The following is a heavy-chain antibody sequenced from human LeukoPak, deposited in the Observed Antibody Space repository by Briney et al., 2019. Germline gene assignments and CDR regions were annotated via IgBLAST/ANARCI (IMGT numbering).Heavy chain of an antibody. CDR2: ISYDGSNK. CDR3: AKDYGDQNTHYYYGMDV. CDR1: GFTFSSYG. D-gene: IGHD4-17*01. Sequence: GRSLRLSCAASGFTFSSYGMHWVRQAPGKGLEWVAVISYDGSNKYYADSVKGRFTISRDNSKNTLYLQMNSLRAEDTAVYYCAKDYGDQNTHYYYGMDVWGQGTTVTVSS. J-gene: IGHJ6*02. V-gene: IGHV3-30*18.